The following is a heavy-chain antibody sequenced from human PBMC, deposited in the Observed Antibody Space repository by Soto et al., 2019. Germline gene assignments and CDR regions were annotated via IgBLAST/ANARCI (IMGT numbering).Heavy chain of an antibody. V-gene: IGHV1-69*01. CDR1: GGTFSSYA. Sequence: QVQLVQSGAEVKKPGSSVKVSCKASGGTFSSYAISWVRQAPGQGLEWMGGIIPIFGTANYAQNFQGRVTITADESTSTAYMELSSLRSEDTAVYYCARDCSGGSCYFNDAFDIWGQGTMVTVSS. D-gene: IGHD2-15*01. CDR2: IIPIFGTA. J-gene: IGHJ3*02. CDR3: ARDCSGGSCYFNDAFDI.